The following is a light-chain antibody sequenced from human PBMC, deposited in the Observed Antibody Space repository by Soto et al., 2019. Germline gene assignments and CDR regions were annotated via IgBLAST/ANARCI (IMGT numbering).Light chain of an antibody. Sequence: EMVLTQSPGTLSLSPGERATLSCSASQSVSSSYLAWYQQKPGQAPRLLIYGASSRATGIPDRFSGSGSGTDFTLTISRLEPEDFAVYYCQQYGSSRTFGQGTKVEIK. CDR1: QSVSSSY. V-gene: IGKV3-20*01. CDR2: GAS. CDR3: QQYGSSRT. J-gene: IGKJ1*01.